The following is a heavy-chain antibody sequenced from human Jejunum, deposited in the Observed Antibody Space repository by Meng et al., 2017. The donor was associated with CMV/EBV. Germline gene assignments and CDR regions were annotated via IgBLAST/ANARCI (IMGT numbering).Heavy chain of an antibody. CDR1: GFTSSSFG. J-gene: IGHJ4*02. CDR2: ILYDGSAK. D-gene: IGHD6-19*01. CDR3: AREGAVAGFDY. V-gene: IGHV3-30*02. Sequence: AASGFTSSSFGIHWVRQAPGKGLEWVTFILYDGSAKYYADSVKGRFTISRDNSKNTLYLHMNSLRAEATAVYYCAREGAVAGFDYWGQGTLVTVSS.